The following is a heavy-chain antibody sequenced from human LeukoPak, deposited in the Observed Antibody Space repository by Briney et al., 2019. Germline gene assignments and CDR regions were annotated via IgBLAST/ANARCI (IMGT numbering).Heavy chain of an antibody. J-gene: IGHJ4*02. CDR2: IYYSGST. D-gene: IGHD3-10*01. CDR3: ARRQPRSRRITMVRGVYNPSPIDY. CDR1: GGSISSSSYY. Sequence: SETLSLTCTVSGGSISSSSYYWGWIRQPPGKGLEWIGSIYYSGSTYYNPSLKSRVTISVDTSKNQFSLKLSSVTAADTAVYYCARRQPRSRRITMVRGVYNPSPIDYWGQGTLVTVSS. V-gene: IGHV4-39*07.